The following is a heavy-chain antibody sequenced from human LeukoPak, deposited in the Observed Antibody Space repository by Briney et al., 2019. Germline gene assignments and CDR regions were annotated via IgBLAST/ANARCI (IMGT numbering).Heavy chain of an antibody. CDR3: ARLRFLEWLLRYYYYMDV. V-gene: IGHV4-34*01. CDR2: INHSGST. Sequence: SETLSLTCAVYGGSFSGYYWSWIRQPPGKGLEWIGEINHSGSTNYNPSLKSRVTISVDTSKNQFSLKLSSVTAADTAVYYCARLRFLEWLLRYYYYMDVWSKGTTVTVSS. CDR1: GGSFSGYY. D-gene: IGHD3-3*01. J-gene: IGHJ6*03.